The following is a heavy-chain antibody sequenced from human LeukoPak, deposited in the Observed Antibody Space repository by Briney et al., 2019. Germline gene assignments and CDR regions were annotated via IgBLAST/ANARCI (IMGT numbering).Heavy chain of an antibody. CDR1: GGSFNNYY. Sequence: SETLSLTCAVYGGSFNNYYWSWIRQPPGKGLEWIGEINHSGSTNYNPSLKSRVTISEDTSKNQFSLKLSSVIAADTAVYYCARHPTTTGWYMDVWGKGTTVTISS. D-gene: IGHD1-14*01. CDR2: INHSGST. V-gene: IGHV4-34*01. CDR3: ARHPTTTGWYMDV. J-gene: IGHJ6*03.